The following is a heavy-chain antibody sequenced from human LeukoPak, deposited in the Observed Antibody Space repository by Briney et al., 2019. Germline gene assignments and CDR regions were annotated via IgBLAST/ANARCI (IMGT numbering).Heavy chain of an antibody. CDR2: IYYSGTT. D-gene: IGHD2-15*01. CDR3: ASQVYCSGGSCYSNF. CDR1: GGPISSSSYY. J-gene: IGHJ4*02. Sequence: SETLSLTXTVSGGPISSSSYYWGWIRQPPGKGLEWVGNIYYSGTTYYNPSLKGRVTISVDASKNQISLKLSSVTAADTAVYYCASQVYCSGGSCYSNFWGQGTLVTVSS. V-gene: IGHV4-39*01.